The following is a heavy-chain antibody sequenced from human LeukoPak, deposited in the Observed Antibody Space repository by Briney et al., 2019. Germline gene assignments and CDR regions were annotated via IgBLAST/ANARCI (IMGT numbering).Heavy chain of an antibody. CDR3: ARYNSLLRGVATSDY. CDR1: GYTFSNYG. J-gene: IGHJ4*02. Sequence: ASVKVSCKASGYTFSNYGITWVRQAPGQGLEWMGTISGHNGDVNYAPKFQGRVTMTTDTSTTTAYMELRSLRFDDTAVYYCARYNSLLRGVATSDYWGQGTLVTVSS. CDR2: ISGHNGDV. V-gene: IGHV1-18*01. D-gene: IGHD3-10*01.